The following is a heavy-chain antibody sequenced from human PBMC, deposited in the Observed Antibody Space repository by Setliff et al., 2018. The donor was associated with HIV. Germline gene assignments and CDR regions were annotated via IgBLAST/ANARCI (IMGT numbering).Heavy chain of an antibody. V-gene: IGHV3-48*03. CDR1: GFTFSSYE. Sequence: GGSLRLSCAASGFTFSSYEMNWVRQAPGKGLEWVSYISSSGGTIYYADSVKGRFAISRDNAKKSLYLQMNSLRADDTAVYYCARAFSGYYFDYWGQGTLVTVSS. CDR3: ARAFSGYYFDY. D-gene: IGHD3-3*01. J-gene: IGHJ4*02. CDR2: ISSSGGTI.